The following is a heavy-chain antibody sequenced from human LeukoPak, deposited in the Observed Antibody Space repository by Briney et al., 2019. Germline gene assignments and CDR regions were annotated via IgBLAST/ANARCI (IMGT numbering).Heavy chain of an antibody. V-gene: IGHV1-18*01. CDR2: ISPYKGHT. CDR3: ARDMVRGAGAFDI. Sequence: VKIFGKASSDTFGGCGISRVRQAPGQGLERMGWISPYKGHTNYAQKLQGRVTMTTDTSASTAYMELRSLRSYDTAVYYCARDMVRGAGAFDIWGQGTMATVSS. J-gene: IGHJ3*02. D-gene: IGHD3-10*01. CDR1: SDTFGGCG.